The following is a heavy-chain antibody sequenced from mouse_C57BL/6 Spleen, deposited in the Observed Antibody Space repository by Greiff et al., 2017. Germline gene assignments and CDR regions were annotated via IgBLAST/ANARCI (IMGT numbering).Heavy chain of an antibody. CDR1: GFSFNTYA. CDR2: IRSKSNNYAT. Sequence: EVKLVESGGGLVQPKGSLKLSCAASGFSFNTYAMNWVRQAPGKGLEWVARIRSKSNNYATYYADSVKDRFTISRDDSESRLYLQMNNLKTEDTAMYYWVRGCRAIDYWGQGTSVTVSS. J-gene: IGHJ4*01. CDR3: VRGCRAIDY. D-gene: IGHD3-3*01. V-gene: IGHV10-1*01.